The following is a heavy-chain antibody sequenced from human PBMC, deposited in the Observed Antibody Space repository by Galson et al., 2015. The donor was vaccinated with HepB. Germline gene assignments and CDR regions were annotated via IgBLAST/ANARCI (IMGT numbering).Heavy chain of an antibody. V-gene: IGHV1-58*01. CDR1: GFTFTSSA. J-gene: IGHJ4*02. CDR2: IVVGSGNT. Sequence: SVKVSCKASGFTFTSSAVQWVRQARGQRLEWIGWIVVGSGNTNYAQKFQERVTITRDMSTSTAYMELSSLRSEDTAVYYCAAEEVTMVRGVMAYWGQGTLVTVSS. CDR3: AAEEVTMVRGVMAY. D-gene: IGHD3-10*01.